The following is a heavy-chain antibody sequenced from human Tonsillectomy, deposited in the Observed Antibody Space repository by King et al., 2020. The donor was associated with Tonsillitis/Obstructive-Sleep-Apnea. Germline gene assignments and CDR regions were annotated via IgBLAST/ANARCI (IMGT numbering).Heavy chain of an antibody. D-gene: IGHD2-21*01. J-gene: IGHJ4*02. Sequence: VQLVESGGGLVKPGGSLILSCAASGFTFSDYYMSWIHQAPGKGLEWVSDISSSSSYTNYADSVKGRFTISRDNAKNSLYLQMNSLRAEDTAVYYCAREISDCYDYWGQGTLVTVSS. CDR1: GFTFSDYY. V-gene: IGHV3-11*05. CDR2: ISSSSSYT. CDR3: AREISDCYDY.